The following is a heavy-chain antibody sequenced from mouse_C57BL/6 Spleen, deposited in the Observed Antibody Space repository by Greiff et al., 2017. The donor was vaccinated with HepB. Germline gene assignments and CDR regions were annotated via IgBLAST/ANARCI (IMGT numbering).Heavy chain of an antibody. CDR2: IYPSDSET. V-gene: IGHV1-61*01. J-gene: IGHJ4*01. Sequence: QVQLKQPGAELVRPGSSVKLSCKASGYTFTSYWMDWVKQRPGQGLEWIGNIYPSDSETHYNQKFKDKATLTVDKSSSTAYMQLSSLTSEDSAVYYCPRSAYYSNYLFGDYGVQGPSVTGSS. CDR1: GYTFTSYW. D-gene: IGHD2-5*01. CDR3: PRSAYYSNYLFGDY.